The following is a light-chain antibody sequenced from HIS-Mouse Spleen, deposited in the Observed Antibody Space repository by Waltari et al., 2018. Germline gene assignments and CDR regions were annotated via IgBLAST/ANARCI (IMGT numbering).Light chain of an antibody. J-gene: IGLJ3*02. CDR3: SSYTSSSTFWV. Sequence: QSALTQPASVSGSPGQSITISCTGTSSDVGGYNYVSWYQQHPGKAPKLIIYEVSNLPTGVSNRVSGSKSGNTASLTISGLQAEDEADYYCSSYTSSSTFWVFGGGTKLTVL. CDR2: EVS. V-gene: IGLV2-14*01. CDR1: SSDVGGYNY.